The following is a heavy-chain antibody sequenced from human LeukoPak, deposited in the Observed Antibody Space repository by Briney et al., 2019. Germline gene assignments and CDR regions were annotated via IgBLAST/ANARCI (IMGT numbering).Heavy chain of an antibody. CDR2: INDGGST. J-gene: IGHJ4*02. CDR1: GFTFRFYG. V-gene: IGHV3-23*01. D-gene: IGHD3-16*01. Sequence: GGSLRLSCAASGFTFRFYGMSWVRQAPGMGLKWVSSINDGGSTYYADSEKGRFTISRDNSKNTLYLQMNSLRVEDTAVYYCAKSGQAYHLNQLDYWGQGTLVTVSS. CDR3: AKSGQAYHLNQLDY.